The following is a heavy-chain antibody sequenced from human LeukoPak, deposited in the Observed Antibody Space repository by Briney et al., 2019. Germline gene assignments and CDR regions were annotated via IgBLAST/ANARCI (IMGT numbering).Heavy chain of an antibody. CDR3: ARSGLLWFGESPFDY. Sequence: SETLSLTCTVSGGSISSYYWRWIRQPPGKGLEWIGYVYYSGSTNYNPSLKSRVTISVDTSKNQFSLKLSSVTAADTAVYYCARSGLLWFGESPFDYWGQGTLVTVSS. CDR1: GGSISSYY. J-gene: IGHJ4*02. CDR2: VYYSGST. D-gene: IGHD3-10*01. V-gene: IGHV4-59*01.